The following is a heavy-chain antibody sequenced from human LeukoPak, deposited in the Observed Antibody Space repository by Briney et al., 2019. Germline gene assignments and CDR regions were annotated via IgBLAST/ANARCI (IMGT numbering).Heavy chain of an antibody. CDR2: ILYDGSKK. Sequence: TGRSLRLSCAASGFTFSSYGMPWVRQAPGKGLEWVAFILYDGSKKCYADSVRGRFTISRDNSKNTVFLQMNTLRSEDTAIFYCAKAASSRGRYADTFDYWGQGTQVTVSS. V-gene: IGHV3-30*02. CDR3: AKAASSRGRYADTFDY. D-gene: IGHD6-19*01. J-gene: IGHJ4*02. CDR1: GFTFSSYG.